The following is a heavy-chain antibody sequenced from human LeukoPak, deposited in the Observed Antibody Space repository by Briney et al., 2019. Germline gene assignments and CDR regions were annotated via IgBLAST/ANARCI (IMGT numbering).Heavy chain of an antibody. D-gene: IGHD1-26*01. J-gene: IGHJ4*02. CDR1: GYTFTGYY. CDR3: ARSRRVGATGPGY. Sequence: ASVKVSCKASGYTFTGYYMHWVRQAPGQGLEWMGRINPNSGGTNYAQKFQGRVTMTRDTSISTAYMELSRLRSDDTAVYYCARSRRVGATGPGYWGQGTLVTVSS. V-gene: IGHV1-2*06. CDR2: INPNSGGT.